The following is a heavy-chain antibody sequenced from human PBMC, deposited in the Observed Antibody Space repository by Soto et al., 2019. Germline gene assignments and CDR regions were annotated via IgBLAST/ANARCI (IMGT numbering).Heavy chain of an antibody. D-gene: IGHD3-22*01. J-gene: IGHJ6*02. CDR1: GYTFTSYG. CDR3: ASWLYYYDSSGYYYNAMDV. V-gene: IGHV1-18*01. CDR2: ISAYNGNT. Sequence: ASVKVSRKASGYTFTSYGISWVRQAPGQGPEWMGWISAYNGNTNYAQKLQGRVTMTTDTSTSTAYMELRSLRSDDTAVYYCASWLYYYDSSGYYYNAMDVWGQGTTVTVSS.